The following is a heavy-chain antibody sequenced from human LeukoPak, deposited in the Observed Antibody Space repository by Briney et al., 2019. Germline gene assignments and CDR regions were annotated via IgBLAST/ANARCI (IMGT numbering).Heavy chain of an antibody. CDR2: IDISGGST. D-gene: IGHD1-1*01. Sequence: QHGGSLRLSCAASGFSFSSHAMCWVRQAPGKGLEWVSSIDISGGSTYYADSVQGRFTISRDNSKNTLYLQMNSLRAEDTALYYCANEVRPNDYWGQGTLVTASS. CDR3: ANEVRPNDY. V-gene: IGHV3-23*01. CDR1: GFSFSSHA. J-gene: IGHJ4*02.